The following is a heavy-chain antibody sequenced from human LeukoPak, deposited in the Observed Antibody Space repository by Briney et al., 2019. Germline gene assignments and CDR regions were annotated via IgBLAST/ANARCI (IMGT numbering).Heavy chain of an antibody. J-gene: IGHJ6*04. CDR2: IYSSGST. V-gene: IGHV4-4*07. D-gene: IGHD4-17*01. CDR3: ARGGHYDSTHFDYYHVMDV. CDR1: GGSISSYC. Sequence: SETLSLTCTVSGGSISSYCWSWIRQPARKGLEWIGRIYSSGSTNYISSLKSRVTISIDTSKNQFSLELTSVTAADTAVYYCARGGHYDSTHFDYYHVMDVWGKGTTVSVSS.